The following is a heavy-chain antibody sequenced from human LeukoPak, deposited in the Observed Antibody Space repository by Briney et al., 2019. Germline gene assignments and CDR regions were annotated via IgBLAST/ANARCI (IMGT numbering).Heavy chain of an antibody. CDR3: AKDLGGISYGDYFSYFDY. J-gene: IGHJ4*02. CDR1: GFTFSSYA. D-gene: IGHD4-17*01. CDR2: ISGSGGST. Sequence: PGGSLRLSCAASGFTFSSYAMSWVRQAPGKGLEWVSAISGSGGSTYYADSVKGRFTISRDNSKNTLYLQMNSLRAEDTAVYYCAKDLGGISYGDYFSYFDYWGQGTLVTVSS. V-gene: IGHV3-23*01.